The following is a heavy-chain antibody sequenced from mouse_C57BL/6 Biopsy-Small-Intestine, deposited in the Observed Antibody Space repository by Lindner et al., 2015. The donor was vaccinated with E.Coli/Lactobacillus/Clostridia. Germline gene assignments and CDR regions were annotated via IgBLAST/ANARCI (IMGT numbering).Heavy chain of an antibody. J-gene: IGHJ2*01. V-gene: IGHV1-54*01. CDR2: ISPGSGGT. Sequence: VQLQEVWSVSLVRPGTSVKVSCKASGYVFTNYLIEWVKQRPGQGLEWIGVISPGSGGTNFNEKFKGKATLTADISSSTAYMQLSNLTSEDSAVYFCVCLHYTGFNYEYSDYWGQGTTLTVSS. CDR1: GYVFTNYL. CDR3: VCLHYTGFNYEYSDY. D-gene: IGHD1-2*01.